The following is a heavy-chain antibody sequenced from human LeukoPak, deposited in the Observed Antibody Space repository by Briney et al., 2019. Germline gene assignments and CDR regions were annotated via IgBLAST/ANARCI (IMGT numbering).Heavy chain of an antibody. CDR1: GYTFTSYY. D-gene: IGHD6-19*01. CDR2: INPSGGST. V-gene: IGHV1-46*01. Sequence: ASVKVSCKASGYTFTSYYMHWVRQAPGQGLEWMGIINPSGGSTSYAQKFQGRVTMTRDTSTGTVYMELSSLRSEDTAVYYCAKRRVTGSGRYYYYGMDVWGQGTTVTVSS. CDR3: AKRRVTGSGRYYYYGMDV. J-gene: IGHJ6*02.